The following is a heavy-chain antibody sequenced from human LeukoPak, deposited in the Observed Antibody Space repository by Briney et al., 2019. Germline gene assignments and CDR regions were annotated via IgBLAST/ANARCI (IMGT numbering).Heavy chain of an antibody. Sequence: PSETLSLTCTVSLYAMNSGYYWGWLRQSPGKGLEWIGSMHHSGSTDYHPSLRRRVTITGDTSKNQFSLKLSSVTAADTAVYYCATSSYYYYMDVWGKGTTVTISS. V-gene: IGHV4-38-2*02. CDR2: MHHSGST. CDR1: LYAMNSGYY. J-gene: IGHJ6*03. CDR3: ATSSYYYYMDV.